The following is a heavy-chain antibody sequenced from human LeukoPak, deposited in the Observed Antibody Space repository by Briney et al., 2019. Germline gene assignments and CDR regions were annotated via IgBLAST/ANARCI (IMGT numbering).Heavy chain of an antibody. Sequence: SVKVSFKASGFTFTSSAMRWVRQARGQRLGWIGWIVVGSGNTNYAQKFQERVTITRDMPTSTAYMELSSLRAEDTAVYYCAARQSSSVDYWGQGTLVTVSS. CDR1: GFTFTSSA. J-gene: IGHJ4*02. D-gene: IGHD6-6*01. V-gene: IGHV1-58*02. CDR3: AARQSSSVDY. CDR2: IVVGSGNT.